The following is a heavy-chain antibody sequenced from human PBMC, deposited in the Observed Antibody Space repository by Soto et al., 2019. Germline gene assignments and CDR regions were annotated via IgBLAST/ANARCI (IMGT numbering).Heavy chain of an antibody. D-gene: IGHD3-22*01. V-gene: IGHV1-69*01. Sequence: QVQLVQSGAEVRRPGSSVRVSCKASGGTFRSSTISWVRQAPGQGLEWVGGITPIFGKANYAQKFQGRVTITADESTSTAYMELSSLRSEDTALYFCARGWGSDSTTYYYAYWGQGTSVTVSS. CDR2: ITPIFGKA. J-gene: IGHJ1*01. CDR1: GGTFRSST. CDR3: ARGWGSDSTTYYYAY.